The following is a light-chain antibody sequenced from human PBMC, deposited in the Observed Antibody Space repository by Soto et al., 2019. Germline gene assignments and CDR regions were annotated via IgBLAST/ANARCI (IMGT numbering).Light chain of an antibody. CDR2: RSN. V-gene: IGLV1-47*01. CDR3: VAWDDSLSGWV. J-gene: IGLJ3*02. Sequence: QSVLTQPPSASGTPGQRVSISCSGSTSNIGSNYVYWYQQLPGTAPKLLIYRSNQRPSGVPDRFSGSKSGTSASLVISGLRSDDEADYYCVAWDDSLSGWVFGGGTKLTVL. CDR1: TSNIGSNY.